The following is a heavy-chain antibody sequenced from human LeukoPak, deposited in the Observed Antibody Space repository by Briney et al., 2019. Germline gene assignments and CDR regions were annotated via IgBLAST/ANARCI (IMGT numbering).Heavy chain of an antibody. D-gene: IGHD3-3*01. CDR3: ARDRVTIFGVVITYYFDY. J-gene: IGHJ4*02. V-gene: IGHV1-2*02. CDR2: INPNSGGT. Sequence: GASVKVSCKASGYTFTGYYMHWVRQAPGQGLEWMGWINPNSGGTNYAQKFQGRVTMTRDTSISTAYMELSRLRSDDTAVYYCARDRVTIFGVVITYYFDYWGQGTLVTVSS. CDR1: GYTFTGYY.